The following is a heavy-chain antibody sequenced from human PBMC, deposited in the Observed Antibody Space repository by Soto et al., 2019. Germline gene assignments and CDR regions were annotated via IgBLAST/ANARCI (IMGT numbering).Heavy chain of an antibody. CDR3: AIAGSGDFDL. D-gene: IGHD2-15*01. CDR1: GYTFTDYA. V-gene: IGHV1-18*01. CDR2: ISVSNGNT. Sequence: QVKLVQSGAEVKQPGASVKVSCKASGYTFTDYAISWVRQAPGQGLEWMGWISVSNGNTYYAQKSQDRSTMTTDTSTRRANIELTSLEPGATGVHYGAIAGSGDFDLWGQGAMITVSS. J-gene: IGHJ3*01.